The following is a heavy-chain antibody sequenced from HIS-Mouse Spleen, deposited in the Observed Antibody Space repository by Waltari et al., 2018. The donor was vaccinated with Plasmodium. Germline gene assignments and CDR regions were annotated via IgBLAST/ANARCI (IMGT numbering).Heavy chain of an antibody. CDR1: GFTFSSYR. CDR2: ISSSSSYI. J-gene: IGHJ2*01. V-gene: IGHV3-21*01. Sequence: EVQLVESGGGLVKPGGSLRLSCAASGFTFSSYRLNGVHQAPGKGLEWVSSISSSSSYIYYADSVKGRFTISRDNAKNSLYLQMNSLRAEDTAVYYCAREDILTGYYNDYWYFDLWGRGTLVTVSS. CDR3: AREDILTGYYNDYWYFDL. D-gene: IGHD3-9*01.